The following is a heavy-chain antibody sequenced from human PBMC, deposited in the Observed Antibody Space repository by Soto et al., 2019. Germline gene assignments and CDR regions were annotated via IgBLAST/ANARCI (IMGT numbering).Heavy chain of an antibody. CDR1: GFTFSNAW. V-gene: IGHV3-15*07. Sequence: EVQLVESGGGLVKPGGSLRLSCAASGFTFSNAWMNWVRQAPGKGLEWVGRINSKTDGGTTDYAAPVKGRFTISRDDSKNTLYLQMNSLKTEDTAVYYCTTAAYDFWSGYPSYDAFDIWGQGTMVTVSS. CDR2: INSKTDGGTT. J-gene: IGHJ3*02. D-gene: IGHD3-3*01. CDR3: TTAAYDFWSGYPSYDAFDI.